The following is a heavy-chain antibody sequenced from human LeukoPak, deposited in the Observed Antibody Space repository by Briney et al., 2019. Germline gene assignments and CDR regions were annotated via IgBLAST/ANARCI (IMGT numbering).Heavy chain of an antibody. D-gene: IGHD5-12*01. V-gene: IGHV1-69*13. CDR3: ARDSGLINSGYDYHYFDY. J-gene: IGHJ4*02. Sequence: GASVKVSCKASGYTFTTYAMHWVRQAPGQGLEWMGGIIPIFGTANYAQKFQGRVTITADESTSTAYMELSSLRSEDTAVYYCARDSGLINSGYDYHYFDYWGQGTLVTVSS. CDR2: IIPIFGTA. CDR1: GYTFTTYA.